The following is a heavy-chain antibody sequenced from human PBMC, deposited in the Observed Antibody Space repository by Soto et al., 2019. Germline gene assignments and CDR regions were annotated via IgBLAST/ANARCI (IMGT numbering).Heavy chain of an antibody. Sequence: ASVKVSCKASGGTFSSYAISWVRQAPGQGLEWMGGIIPNSGGTNYAQKFQGKVTMTRDTSISTAYMELSRLRSDDTAVYYCARDQGLLWPQDYYYYGMDVWGEGTTVTVSS. V-gene: IGHV1-2*02. D-gene: IGHD3-10*01. CDR2: IIPNSGGT. J-gene: IGHJ6*04. CDR3: ARDQGLLWPQDYYYYGMDV. CDR1: GGTFSSYA.